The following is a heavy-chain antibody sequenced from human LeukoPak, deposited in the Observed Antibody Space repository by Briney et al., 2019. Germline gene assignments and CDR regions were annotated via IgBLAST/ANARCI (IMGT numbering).Heavy chain of an antibody. D-gene: IGHD2-8*01. V-gene: IGHV4-31*03. CDR3: ARGRAGVRWFDP. CDR1: GGSISSGGYY. Sequence: PSQTLSLTCTVSGGSISSGGYYWSWIRQHPGKGLEWIGYIYYSGSTYYNPSLKSRVTISVDTSKNQFSLKLSSVTAADTAVYYCARGRAGVRWFDPWGQGTLVTVSS. J-gene: IGHJ5*02. CDR2: IYYSGST.